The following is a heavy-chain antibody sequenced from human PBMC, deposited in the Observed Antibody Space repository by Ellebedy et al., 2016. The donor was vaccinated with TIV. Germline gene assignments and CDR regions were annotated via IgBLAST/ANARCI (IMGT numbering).Heavy chain of an antibody. CDR2: IKSDGRST. CDR3: ARANSGPLPVDAFDV. D-gene: IGHD2-15*01. Sequence: GESLKISCEGSGFTFRSYWMHWVRQVPGKGLVWVARIKSDGRSTVYADSVKGRFTITRDNAKNTVSLQMNSLRAEDTAVYYCARANSGPLPVDAFDVWGQGTMVTVSS. J-gene: IGHJ3*01. CDR1: GFTFRSYW. V-gene: IGHV3-74*01.